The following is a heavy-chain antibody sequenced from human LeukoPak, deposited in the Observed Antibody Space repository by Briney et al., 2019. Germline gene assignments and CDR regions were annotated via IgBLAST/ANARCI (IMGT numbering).Heavy chain of an antibody. V-gene: IGHV3-15*01. CDR1: GFTFSSYA. CDR2: IKSKTDSGKT. Sequence: GGSLRLSCAASGFTFSSYAMSWVRQAPGKGLEWVGRIKSKTDSGKTDYAAPVKGRFTISRDDSKNTLYLQMNSLKTEDTAVYYCTPDPDYDILTGYLFDYWGQGTLVTVSS. J-gene: IGHJ4*02. D-gene: IGHD3-9*01. CDR3: TPDPDYDILTGYLFDY.